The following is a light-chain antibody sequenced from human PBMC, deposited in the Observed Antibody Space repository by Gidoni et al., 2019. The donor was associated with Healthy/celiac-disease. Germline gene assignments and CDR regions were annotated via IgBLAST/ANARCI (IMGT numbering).Light chain of an antibody. CDR1: QSISSY. Sequence: DIQMTQSPSSLSASVGDRVTITCRASQSISSYLTCYQQKPGKAPKLLLYDASSLQSGVPSRFSGSGSGTDVTLTISSMQHADVATYYCQQRYSTSTYTFGQGTKVEIK. CDR2: DAS. J-gene: IGKJ2*01. CDR3: QQRYSTSTYT. V-gene: IGKV1-39*01.